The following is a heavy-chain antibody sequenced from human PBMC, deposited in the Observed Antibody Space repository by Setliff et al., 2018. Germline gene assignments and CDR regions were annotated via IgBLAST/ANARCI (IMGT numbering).Heavy chain of an antibody. V-gene: IGHV4-34*01. J-gene: IGHJ2*01. CDR3: ARQGATGGLRFLEWFDQLRAWYFDL. CDR2: INHSGST. D-gene: IGHD3-3*01. Sequence: SETLSLTCAVYGGSFSGYYWSWIRQPPGKGLEWIGEINHSGSTNYNPSLKSRVTISVDTSKNQFSLTLSSVTAADTAVYYCARQGATGGLRFLEWFDQLRAWYFDLWGRGTLVTVSS. CDR1: GGSFSGYY.